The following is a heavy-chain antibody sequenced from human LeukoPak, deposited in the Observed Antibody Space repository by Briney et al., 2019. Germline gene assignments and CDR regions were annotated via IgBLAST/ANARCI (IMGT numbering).Heavy chain of an antibody. CDR3: ASRPYYHDSGGYFYWYFDL. D-gene: IGHD3-22*01. J-gene: IGHJ2*01. CDR1: GYTFTSYG. Sequence: ASVKVSCKASGYTFTSYGISWVRQAPGQGLEWMGGIIPIFGTANYAQKFQGRVTITADKSTSTAYMELSSLRSEDTAVYYCASRPYYHDSGGYFYWYFDLWGRGTLVTVSS. V-gene: IGHV1-69*06. CDR2: IIPIFGTA.